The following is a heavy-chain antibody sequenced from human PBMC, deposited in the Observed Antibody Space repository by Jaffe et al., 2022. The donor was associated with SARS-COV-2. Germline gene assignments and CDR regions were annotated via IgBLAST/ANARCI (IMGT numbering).Heavy chain of an antibody. V-gene: IGHV3-23*04. CDR3: AKALRENPASDY. J-gene: IGHJ4*02. CDR2: IRTSTGGST. Sequence: EVQLVESGGGLVQPGGSLRLSCAASGFTFTNYVMNWVRQVPGKGLEWISAIRTSTGGSTYYADSVKGRFTISRDNSKNMVFLQMNSLRADDTAVYYCAKALRENPASDYWGQGTLVTVSS. D-gene: IGHD3-10*01. CDR1: GFTFTNYV.